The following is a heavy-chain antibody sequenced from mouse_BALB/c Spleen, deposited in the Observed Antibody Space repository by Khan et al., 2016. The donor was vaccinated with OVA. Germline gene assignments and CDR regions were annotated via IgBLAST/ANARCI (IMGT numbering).Heavy chain of an antibody. Sequence: QVQLKESGPGLVAPSQSLSITCTVSGSSLTSYGVHWVRQPPGKGLEWLGVIWAGGSTNYNSAFMSRLSISKDNSKSQVFLKMNSLQTDDTAMYFCARAYDGKVWFFDDWGEGTTVTVSS. J-gene: IGHJ1*01. V-gene: IGHV2-9*02. CDR3: ARAYDGKVWFFDD. CDR1: GSSLTSYG. D-gene: IGHD2-10*01. CDR2: IWAGGST.